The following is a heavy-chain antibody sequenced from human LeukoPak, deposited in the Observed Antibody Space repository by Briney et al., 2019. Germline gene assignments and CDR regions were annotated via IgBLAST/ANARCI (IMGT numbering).Heavy chain of an antibody. Sequence: ASVKVSCKASGYTFTGYYMHWVRQAPGQGLEWMGWINPNSGGTNYAQKFQGRVTMTRDTSISTAYMELSRLRSGDTAVYYCARGGDSSGYSIDPWGQGTLVTVSS. CDR2: INPNSGGT. V-gene: IGHV1-2*02. CDR1: GYTFTGYY. CDR3: ARGGDSSGYSIDP. J-gene: IGHJ5*02. D-gene: IGHD3-22*01.